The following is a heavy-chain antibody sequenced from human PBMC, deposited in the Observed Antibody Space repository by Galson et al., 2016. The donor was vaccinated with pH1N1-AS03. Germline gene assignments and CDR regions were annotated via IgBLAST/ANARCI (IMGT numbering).Heavy chain of an antibody. J-gene: IGHJ4*02. V-gene: IGHV5-51*03. CDR1: GTSFSNYW. D-gene: IGHD1-26*01. Sequence: QSGAEVKKPGESLKISCMGSGTSFSNYWIGWVRQMPGKGLEWMGATSPDDSQTKYSPSFEGQVTISVDKSITTAFLQMNSLRPEDTAVYYCAKDVLSWAFDHWGQGALVTVSS. CDR3: AKDVLSWAFDH. CDR2: TSPDDSQT.